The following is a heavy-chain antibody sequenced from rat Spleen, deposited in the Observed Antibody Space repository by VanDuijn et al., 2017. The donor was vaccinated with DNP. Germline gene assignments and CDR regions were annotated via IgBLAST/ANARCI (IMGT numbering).Heavy chain of an antibody. CDR2: ISYNGGTP. Sequence: EVLLVESDGGLVQPGRSLKLSCAVSGFTFSDYYMAWVRQAPAKGLEWVATISYNGGTPYYRDSVKGRFTISRDNAQSTLYLQMDSLRSEDTATYYCARTNWFAYWGQGTLVTVSS. CDR1: GFTFSDYY. CDR3: ARTNWFAY. V-gene: IGHV5-7*01. J-gene: IGHJ3*01.